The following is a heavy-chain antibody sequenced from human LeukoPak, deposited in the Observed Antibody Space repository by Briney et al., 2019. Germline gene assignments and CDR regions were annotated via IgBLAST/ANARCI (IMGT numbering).Heavy chain of an antibody. Sequence: GGSLRLSCAASGFTFNNYIMSWVRQAPGEGLEGVSSISGSGSGTFYADSVKGRFTISRDNSKNTLYLQMNSLRAEDTALYYCAKGDKEMTTVTRNWFDPWGQGTLVTVSS. V-gene: IGHV3-23*01. D-gene: IGHD4-17*01. CDR1: GFTFNNYI. CDR3: AKGDKEMTTVTRNWFDP. J-gene: IGHJ5*02. CDR2: ISGSGSGT.